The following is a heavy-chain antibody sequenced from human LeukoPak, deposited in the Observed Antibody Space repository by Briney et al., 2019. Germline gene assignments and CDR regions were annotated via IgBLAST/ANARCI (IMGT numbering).Heavy chain of an antibody. CDR2: IDRDGSRI. J-gene: IGHJ4*02. D-gene: IGHD4-23*01. Sequence: GGSLRLSCVASGFTFSDSWMTWVRQAPGKGLVWVSRIDRDGSRINYADSVKGRFTISRDNGKNTLFLQMNSLRAEDAAVYYCVRGNDYGGPHYWGQGTLVTVSS. CDR1: GFTFSDSW. CDR3: VRGNDYGGPHY. V-gene: IGHV3-74*01.